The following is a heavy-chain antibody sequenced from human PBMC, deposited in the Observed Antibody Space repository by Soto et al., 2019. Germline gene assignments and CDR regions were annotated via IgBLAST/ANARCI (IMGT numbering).Heavy chain of an antibody. CDR3: AREFISGGPAAIAYHYYGMDV. D-gene: IGHD2-2*02. CDR2: IWYDGSNK. J-gene: IGHJ6*02. Sequence: PGGSLRLSCAASGFTFSTYGMHWVRQAPGKGLEWVAVIWYDGSNKYYVDSVKGRFSISRDNSKNTLYLQMNSLRAEDTAVYFCAREFISGGPAAIAYHYYGMDVWGQGTTVTVSS. V-gene: IGHV3-33*01. CDR1: GFTFSTYG.